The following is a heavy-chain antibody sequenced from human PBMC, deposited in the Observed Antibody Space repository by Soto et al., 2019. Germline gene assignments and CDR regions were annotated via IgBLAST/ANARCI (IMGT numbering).Heavy chain of an antibody. V-gene: IGHV4-4*02. J-gene: IGHJ4*02. Sequence: SETLSLTCAISGGSFTSNNWWTWVRQPPGQGLEWIGEIYRTGSTNYNPSLKSRVTISLDKSENQFSLKVTSLTAADTAVYYCASRDPGTSVDYWGQGTLVTVSS. CDR3: ASRDPGTSVDY. CDR2: IYRTGST. CDR1: GGSFTSNNW. D-gene: IGHD1-7*01.